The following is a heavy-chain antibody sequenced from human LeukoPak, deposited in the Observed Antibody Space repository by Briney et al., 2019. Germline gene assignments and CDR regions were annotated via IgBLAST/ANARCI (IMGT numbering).Heavy chain of an antibody. CDR3: ASWGEGALDN. Sequence: GGSLRLSCAASGFIFGNYGLHWVRPAPGKGLEWISYISTSTTTIYYANSVKGRFTISRDNAKKSLYLQMNSLRVEDTGVYYCASWGEGALDNWGQGTLVTVSS. V-gene: IGHV3-48*01. J-gene: IGHJ4*02. CDR1: GFIFGNYG. CDR2: ISTSTTTI. D-gene: IGHD1-26*01.